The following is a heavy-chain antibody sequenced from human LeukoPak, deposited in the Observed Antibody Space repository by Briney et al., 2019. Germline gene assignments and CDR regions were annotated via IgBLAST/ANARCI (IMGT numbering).Heavy chain of an antibody. CDR2: IYYSGST. V-gene: IGHV4-59*01. D-gene: IGHD4-11*01. CDR1: GGSISSYY. CDR3: AKTHSHFPPYFDY. Sequence: SETLSLTCTVSGGSISSYYWSWIRQPPGKGLQWIGYIYYSGSTNYNPSLRSRVTISVVTSKNQFSLKLSSVTAADTAVYYCAKTHSHFPPYFDYWGQGTLVTVSS. J-gene: IGHJ4*02.